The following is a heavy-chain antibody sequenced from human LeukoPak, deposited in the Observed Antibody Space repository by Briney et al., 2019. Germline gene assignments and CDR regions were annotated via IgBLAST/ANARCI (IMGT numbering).Heavy chain of an antibody. CDR1: GGSISSYY. Sequence: SETLSLTCTVSGGSISSYYWSWIRQPPGKGLEWIGYIYHSGSTYYNPSLKSRVIISVDRSKNQFSLKLSSVTAADTAVYYCASSTRNADYWGQGTLVTVSS. D-gene: IGHD2-2*01. CDR2: IYHSGST. CDR3: ASSTRNADY. J-gene: IGHJ4*02. V-gene: IGHV4-59*12.